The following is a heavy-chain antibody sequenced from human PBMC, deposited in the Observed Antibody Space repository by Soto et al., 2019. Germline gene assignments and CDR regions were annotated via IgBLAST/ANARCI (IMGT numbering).Heavy chain of an antibody. CDR2: ISAYNGNT. J-gene: IGHJ4*02. V-gene: IGHV1-18*01. Sequence: GASVKVSCKASGYTFTSYGISWVRQAPGQGLEWMGWISAYNGNTNYAQKLQGRVTMTTDTSTSTAYMELRSLRSDDTAVYYCARDGTGYSSGGGYDYWGQGTLVTVSS. D-gene: IGHD6-19*01. CDR3: ARDGTGYSSGGGYDY. CDR1: GYTFTSYG.